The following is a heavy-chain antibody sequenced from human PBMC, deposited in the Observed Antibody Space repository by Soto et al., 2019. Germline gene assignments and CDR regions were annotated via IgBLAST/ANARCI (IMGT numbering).Heavy chain of an antibody. CDR2: IIPIFGTA. CDR3: ASRITIFGVAIGWFDP. Sequence: ASVKVSCKASGCTVSSYAISCVRQAPGQGLEWMGGIIPIFGTANYAQKFQGRVTITADKSTSTAYMELSSLRSEDTAVYYCASRITIFGVAIGWFDPWGQGTLVTVSS. J-gene: IGHJ5*02. CDR1: GCTVSSYA. V-gene: IGHV1-69*06. D-gene: IGHD3-3*01.